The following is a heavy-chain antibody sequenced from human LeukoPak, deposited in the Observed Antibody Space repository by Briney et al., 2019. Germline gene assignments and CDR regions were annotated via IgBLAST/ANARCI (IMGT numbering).Heavy chain of an antibody. J-gene: IGHJ4*02. CDR1: GFTFSNYW. V-gene: IGHV3-74*01. D-gene: IGHD6-13*01. CDR2: INSDGSST. Sequence: GGSLRLSCAASGFTFSNYWMHWVRQAPGKGLVWVSRINSDGSSTSYADSVKGRFTISRDNSKNTLYLQMNSLRAEDTAVYYCAKEVIAADYWGQGTLVTVSS. CDR3: AKEVIAADY.